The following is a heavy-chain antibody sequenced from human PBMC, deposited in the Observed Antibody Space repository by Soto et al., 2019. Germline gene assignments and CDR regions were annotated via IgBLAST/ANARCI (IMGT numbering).Heavy chain of an antibody. CDR2: IIPVFDKA. V-gene: IGHV1-69*01. CDR1: GGPFGRSA. Sequence: QVQLVQSGADVKKPGSSVKVSCKTSGGPFGRSAISWVRQAPAQGLEWMGEIIPVFDKANYAHNFQGRLTITADEPTGTVFMQPSSLRSEDTAVYFCARLRRDWGDAFDLWGLGTYVTVSS. J-gene: IGHJ3*01. D-gene: IGHD3-16*01. CDR3: ARLRRDWGDAFDL.